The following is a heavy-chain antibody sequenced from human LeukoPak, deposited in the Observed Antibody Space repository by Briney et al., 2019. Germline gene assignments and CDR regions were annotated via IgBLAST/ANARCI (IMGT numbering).Heavy chain of an antibody. D-gene: IGHD2-15*01. CDR1: GYTFTSYD. CDR3: ARVRPGRAAGYAFDI. V-gene: IGHV1-8*03. CDR2: MNPNSGNT. Sequence: GASVKVSCKASGYTFTSYDINWVRQATGQGLEWMGSMNPNSGNTGYAQKFQGRVTITRNTSISTAYMELSSLRSEDTAVYYGARVRPGRAAGYAFDIWGEGTMVTDSS. J-gene: IGHJ3*02.